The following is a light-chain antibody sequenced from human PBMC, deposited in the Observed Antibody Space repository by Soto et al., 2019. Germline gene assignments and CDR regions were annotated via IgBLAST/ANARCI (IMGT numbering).Light chain of an antibody. J-gene: IGLJ1*01. CDR3: CSHAGDNTYV. CDR2: EVT. Sequence: QSALTQPPSASGSPGQSVTISCTGTSSDVGGYNYVSWYQQHPGKAPKLMIYEVTKRPSGVPDRFSGSKSGNTASLTVSGLQAEDEADYFCCSHAGDNTYVFGTGTKV. V-gene: IGLV2-8*01. CDR1: SSDVGGYNY.